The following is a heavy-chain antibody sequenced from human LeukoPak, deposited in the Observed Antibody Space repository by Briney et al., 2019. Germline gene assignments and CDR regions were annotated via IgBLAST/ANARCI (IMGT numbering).Heavy chain of an antibody. J-gene: IGHJ4*02. V-gene: IGHV4-61*09. CDR2: IYTSGGT. CDR1: GGSISSGSHY. CDR3: ARVKGYSYADYFDY. D-gene: IGHD5-18*01. Sequence: SETLSLTCTVSGGSISSGSHYWSWIRQPAGKGLEWIGHIYTSGGTNYNPSLVSRVTISVDTSKNQFSLKLSSVTAADTAVYYCARVKGYSYADYFDYWGQGTLLTVSS.